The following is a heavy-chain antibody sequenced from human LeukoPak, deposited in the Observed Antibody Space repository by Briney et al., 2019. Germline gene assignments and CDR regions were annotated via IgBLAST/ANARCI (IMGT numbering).Heavy chain of an antibody. Sequence: SETLSLTCAVYGGSLSGYYWSWIRQPPGKGLEWIGEINHSGSTNYNPSLKSRVTISVDTSKNQFSLKLSSVTAADTAVYYCARGIRTGARRLTNYFDYWGQGTLVTVSS. V-gene: IGHV4-34*01. CDR1: GGSLSGYY. J-gene: IGHJ4*02. D-gene: IGHD1-14*01. CDR3: ARGIRTGARRLTNYFDY. CDR2: INHSGST.